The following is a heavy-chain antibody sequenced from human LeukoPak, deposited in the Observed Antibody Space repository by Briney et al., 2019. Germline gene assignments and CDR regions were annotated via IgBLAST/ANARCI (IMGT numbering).Heavy chain of an antibody. CDR2: ISAYNGNT. Sequence: GASVKVSCKASGYTFTSYGISWVRQAPGQGLEWMGWISAYNGNTNYAQKLQGRVTMTRDTSTSTVYMELSSLRSEDTAVYYCARYRGYSGSYKRAEYFQHWGQGTLVTVSS. J-gene: IGHJ1*01. V-gene: IGHV1-18*01. CDR3: ARYRGYSGSYKRAEYFQH. D-gene: IGHD1-26*01. CDR1: GYTFTSYG.